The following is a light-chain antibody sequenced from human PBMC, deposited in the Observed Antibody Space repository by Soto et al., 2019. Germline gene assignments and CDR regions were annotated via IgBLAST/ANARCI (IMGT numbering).Light chain of an antibody. Sequence: IVLTQSTATLSLSPGERATLSCRASQSVSSYLAWYQQKPGQAPRLLIYDASTRATGIPARFSGSGSGTDFTLTITSLEPEDFAVYYCQQRSNWPPTFGQGTKVDIK. CDR1: QSVSSY. CDR3: QQRSNWPPT. V-gene: IGKV3-11*01. J-gene: IGKJ1*01. CDR2: DAS.